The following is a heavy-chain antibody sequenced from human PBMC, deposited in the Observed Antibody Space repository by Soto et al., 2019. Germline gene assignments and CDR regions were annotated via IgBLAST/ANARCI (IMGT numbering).Heavy chain of an antibody. D-gene: IGHD3-10*01. CDR2: IIPMYGPE. CDR3: ARVTSMLRGVIGNWFAP. J-gene: IGHJ5*02. Sequence: VPLVQSGAEVKKPGSSVTVSCKASGGTFSSYAIHWARQAPGQGLEWMGGIIPMYGPEKYAQRFQGRVTITADESTTSVYIELTSLTSHDTAVYYCARVTSMLRGVIGNWFAPWGHGTLVTASS. V-gene: IGHV1-69*01. CDR1: GGTFSSYA.